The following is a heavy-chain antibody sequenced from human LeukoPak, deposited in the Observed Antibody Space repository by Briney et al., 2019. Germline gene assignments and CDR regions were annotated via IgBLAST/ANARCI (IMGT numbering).Heavy chain of an antibody. CDR2: IYYSGST. CDR1: GASFSSSTYY. CDR3: ARHAGGISATGTRPFDY. D-gene: IGHD6-13*01. Sequence: SETLSLTCTVSGASFSSSTYYWGWIRQPPGKGLEWIGSIYYSGSTYYNPSLKSRVTMSVDTSKNQFSLKLSSVTAADTAVYYCARHAGGISATGTRPFDYRGQGTLVTVSS. J-gene: IGHJ4*02. V-gene: IGHV4-39*01.